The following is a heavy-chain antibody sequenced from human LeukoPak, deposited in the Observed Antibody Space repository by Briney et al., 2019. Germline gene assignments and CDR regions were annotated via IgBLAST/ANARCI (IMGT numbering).Heavy chain of an antibody. CDR3: ATIRGWLGY. V-gene: IGHV3-72*01. CDR2: IKNKANSYIT. D-gene: IGHD5-24*01. J-gene: IGHJ4*02. Sequence: GGSLRLSCAASGFTFSNTYMDWVRQAPGKGLEWVGRIKNKANSYITEYAASVQGRFTISRDDSQDSLYLQMNSLKTEDTAVYYCATIRGWLGYWGQGTLVTVSS. CDR1: GFTFSNTY.